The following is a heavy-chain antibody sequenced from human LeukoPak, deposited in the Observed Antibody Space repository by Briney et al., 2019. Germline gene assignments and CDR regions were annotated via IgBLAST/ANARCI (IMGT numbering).Heavy chain of an antibody. CDR2: IRSKAYGGTT. J-gene: IGHJ4*02. D-gene: IGHD3-10*01. V-gene: IGHV3-49*04. Sequence: GGSLGLSCTASGFTFGDYAMSWVRQAPGKGLEWVGFIRSKAYGGTTEYAASVKGRFTISRDDSKSIAYLQMNSLKTEDTAVYYCTRWSLLWFGELSDYWGQGTLVTVSS. CDR3: TRWSLLWFGELSDY. CDR1: GFTFGDYA.